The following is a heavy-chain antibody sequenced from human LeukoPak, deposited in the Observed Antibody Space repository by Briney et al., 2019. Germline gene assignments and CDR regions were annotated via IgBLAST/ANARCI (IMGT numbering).Heavy chain of an antibody. CDR2: IYTSGST. D-gene: IGHD3-16*02. CDR1: GGSISSYY. Sequence: SETLSLTCTVSGGSISSYYWSWIRQPPGKGLEWIGRIYTSGSTNYNPSLKSRVTISVDTSKNQFSLKLSSVTAADTAVYYCARDLVVWGSYRPYFDYWGQGTLVTVSS. J-gene: IGHJ4*02. V-gene: IGHV4-4*08. CDR3: ARDLVVWGSYRPYFDY.